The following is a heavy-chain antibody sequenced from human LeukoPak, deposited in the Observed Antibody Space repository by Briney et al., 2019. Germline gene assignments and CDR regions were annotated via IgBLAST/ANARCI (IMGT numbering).Heavy chain of an antibody. CDR3: AGTEPPTGNYNWFDP. Sequence: SETLSLTCTDSGGSISSYYWSWIRQPAGKGLEWIGRIYTSGSTNYNPSLKSRVTMSVDTSKNQFSLKLSSVTAADTAVYYCAGTEPPTGNYNWFDPWGQGTLVTVSS. D-gene: IGHD1-14*01. V-gene: IGHV4-4*07. CDR2: IYTSGST. CDR1: GGSISSYY. J-gene: IGHJ5*02.